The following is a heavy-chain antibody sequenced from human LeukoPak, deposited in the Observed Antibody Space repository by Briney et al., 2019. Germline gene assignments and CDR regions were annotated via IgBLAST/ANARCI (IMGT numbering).Heavy chain of an antibody. J-gene: IGHJ6*03. D-gene: IGHD2-2*01. Sequence: PGGSLRLSCAASGFTFSSYSMNWVRQAPGRGLEWVSYISSSSSTIYYADSVKGRFTISRDNAKNSLYLQMNSLRAEDTAVYYCARDYGWDIVVVPAPFGYMDVWGQGTTVTVSS. CDR1: GFTFSSYS. CDR2: ISSSSSTI. CDR3: ARDYGWDIVVVPAPFGYMDV. V-gene: IGHV3-48*01.